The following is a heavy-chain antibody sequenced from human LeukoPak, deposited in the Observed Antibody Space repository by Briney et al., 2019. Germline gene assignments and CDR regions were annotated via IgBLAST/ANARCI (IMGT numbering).Heavy chain of an antibody. CDR2: INHGGST. J-gene: IGHJ5*02. CDR1: GFTFSSYA. Sequence: GSLRLSCAASGFTFSSYAMSWIRQSPGKGLEWIGEINHGGSTNYNPSLKSRVTMSVDTSKNQFSLKVSSVTAADTAVYYCATQWLGNTWFDPWGQGTLVTVSS. CDR3: ATQWLGNTWFDP. D-gene: IGHD6-19*01. V-gene: IGHV4-34*08.